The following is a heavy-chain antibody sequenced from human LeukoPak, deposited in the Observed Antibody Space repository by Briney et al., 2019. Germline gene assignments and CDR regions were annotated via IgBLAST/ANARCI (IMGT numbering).Heavy chain of an antibody. CDR1: GFTFSNFW. D-gene: IGHD3-22*01. CDR3: ARLPTFYYDSSGYHYDY. J-gene: IGHJ4*02. Sequence: GGSLRLSCAASGFTFSNFWMHWVRQAPGKGLVWVALIYGDGSFTRYADSVKGRFTISRDNAKNTVYLQMNSLRAEDTALYYCARLPTFYYDSSGYHYDYWGQGTLVTVSS. CDR2: IYGDGSFT. V-gene: IGHV3-74*01.